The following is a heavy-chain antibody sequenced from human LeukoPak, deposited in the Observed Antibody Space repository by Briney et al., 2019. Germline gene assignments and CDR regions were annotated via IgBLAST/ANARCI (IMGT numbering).Heavy chain of an antibody. CDR3: VKSLDYSNSQMDP. CDR1: GFTFKSYA. J-gene: IGHJ5*02. CDR2: INTNGANT. D-gene: IGHD6-6*01. V-gene: IGHV3-64*05. Sequence: GGSLRLSCSASGFTFKSYAMHWVRQAPGKGLEYVSSINTNGANTYYADSVKGRFTISRDNSRNTVYVQMNSLTPEDTAVCYWVKSLDYSNSQMDPRGQGTLVTVSS.